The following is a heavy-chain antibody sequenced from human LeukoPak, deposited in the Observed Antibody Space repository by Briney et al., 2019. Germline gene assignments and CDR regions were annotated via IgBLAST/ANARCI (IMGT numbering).Heavy chain of an antibody. D-gene: IGHD2-2*01. CDR3: ARDLGRIVVVPAAFDFDY. CDR1: GFTFSSYG. V-gene: IGHV3-30*03. Sequence: PGRSLRLSCAASGFTFSSYGMHWVRQAPGKGLEWVAVISYDGSNKYYADSVKGRFTISRDNSKNTLYLQMNSLRAEDTAVYYCARDLGRIVVVPAAFDFDYWGQGTLVTVSS. CDR2: ISYDGSNK. J-gene: IGHJ4*02.